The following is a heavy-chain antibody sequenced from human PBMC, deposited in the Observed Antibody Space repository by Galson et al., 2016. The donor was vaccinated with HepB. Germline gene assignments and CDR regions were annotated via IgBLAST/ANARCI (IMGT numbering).Heavy chain of an antibody. CDR2: ITQSEST. CDR1: GGSFSGHY. CDR3: ARGPFPPPRVVVPGARRYIFYGMEV. D-gene: IGHD2-2*01. J-gene: IGHJ6*02. V-gene: IGHV4-34*01. Sequence: ETLSLTCAVYGGSFSGHYWSWIRQPPGKGLEWIGEITQSESTNYNPSLKSPVTISLDTSKNQFSLRLSSVTAADTAVYYCARGPFPPPRVVVPGARRYIFYGMEVWGQGTTVTVSS.